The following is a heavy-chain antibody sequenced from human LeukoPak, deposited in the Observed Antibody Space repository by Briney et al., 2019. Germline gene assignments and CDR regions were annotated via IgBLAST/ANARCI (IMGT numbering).Heavy chain of an antibody. CDR2: IYHSDST. J-gene: IGHJ4*02. CDR3: ARHAGSSWIQRKFDY. V-gene: IGHV4-4*02. D-gene: IGHD5-18*01. Sequence: NPSGILSLTCAVSGGSIRSSNWWNWVRQPPGKGLEWIGEIYHSDSTNYNPSLKSRVTISVDTSKNQFSLKLSSVTAADTAVYYCARHAGSSWIQRKFDYWGQGTLVTVSS. CDR1: GGSIRSSNW.